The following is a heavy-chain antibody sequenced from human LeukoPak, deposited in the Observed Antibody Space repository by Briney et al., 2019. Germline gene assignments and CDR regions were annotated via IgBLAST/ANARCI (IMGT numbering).Heavy chain of an antibody. D-gene: IGHD1-26*01. CDR1: GGSLSGFY. V-gene: IGHV4-59*05. CDR3: AREGAAKGFRWFDP. J-gene: IGHJ5*02. Sequence: SETLSLTCTVSGGSLSGFYWSWIRQPPGKGLEWIGSIYYSGSTYYNPSLKSRVTISVDTSKNQFSLKLSSVTAADTAVYYCAREGAAKGFRWFDPWGQGTLVTVSS. CDR2: IYYSGST.